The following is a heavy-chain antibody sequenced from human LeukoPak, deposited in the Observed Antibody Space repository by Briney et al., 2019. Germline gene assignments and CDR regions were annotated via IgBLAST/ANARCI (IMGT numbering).Heavy chain of an antibody. D-gene: IGHD2-8*02. V-gene: IGHV1-2*02. CDR3: AREVWSGYYYMDV. CDR1: GYTFTAYY. J-gene: IGHJ6*03. CDR2: INPNSSGT. Sequence: ASVKLSCKASGYTFTAYYIQWGRQSPGQGLEWMGWINPNSSGTKYAQKFQGRVTMTRDTSINTAYMEVSRLTSDDTAVYYCAREVWSGYYYMDVWGKGTTVTVSS.